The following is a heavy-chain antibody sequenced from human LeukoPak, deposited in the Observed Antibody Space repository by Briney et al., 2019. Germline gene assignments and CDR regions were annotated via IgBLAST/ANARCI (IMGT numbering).Heavy chain of an antibody. CDR2: IWYDGTNK. J-gene: IGHJ4*02. CDR1: GFTFSNYG. V-gene: IGHV3-33*01. D-gene: IGHD2/OR15-2a*01. CDR3: AREGPRGNSQFDY. Sequence: GGSLRLSCAASGFTFSNYGMHWVRQAPGKGLEWVALIWYDGTNKYYTDSVKGRLTISRDNSKNTLYLQMNSLRAEDTAVYYCAREGPRGNSQFDYWGQGTLVSVSS.